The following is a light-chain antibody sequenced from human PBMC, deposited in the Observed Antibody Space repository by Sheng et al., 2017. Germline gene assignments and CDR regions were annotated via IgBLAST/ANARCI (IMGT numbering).Light chain of an antibody. V-gene: IGKV1-5*03. Sequence: DIQLTQSPSTLSASVGDRVTITCRASHSSSTWLAWYQQKPGKAPKLLIYKASSLQSGVPSRFGGSESGTEFTLTISSLQPDDFGTYYCQQYYSYPWTFGQGTKVEI. CDR2: KAS. J-gene: IGKJ1*01. CDR1: HSSSTW. CDR3: QQYYSYPWT.